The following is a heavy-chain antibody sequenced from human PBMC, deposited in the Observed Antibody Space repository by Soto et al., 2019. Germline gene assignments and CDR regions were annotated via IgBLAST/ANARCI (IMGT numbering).Heavy chain of an antibody. CDR2: TSYDGSDK. D-gene: IGHD3-16*01. CDR1: GFTFRSYV. V-gene: IGHV3-30*19. CDR3: ARWGTTGGLDV. J-gene: IGHJ1*01. Sequence: QVQLVESGGGVVQPGTSLRVSCVGSGFTFRSYVIHWVRQAPGKGLEWVALTSYDGSDKYYGDSVRGRFTISRDNSRNTVDLQMDSXXLXXXXXXXXARWGTTGGLDVWGQGTLVSVSS.